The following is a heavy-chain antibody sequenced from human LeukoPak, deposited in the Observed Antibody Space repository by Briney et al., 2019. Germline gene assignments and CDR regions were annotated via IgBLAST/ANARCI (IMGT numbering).Heavy chain of an antibody. CDR3: ARGRYFDI. CDR2: ISHSGNT. J-gene: IGHJ3*02. CDR1: GGSISSSSYY. D-gene: IGHD1-1*01. Sequence: SETLSLTCTVSGGSISSSSYYWGWIRQPPGEGLEWIGEISHSGNTNYNPSLKSRVTISVDTSKNQFSLKVSSVTAADTAVYYCARGRYFDIWGLGTMVTVSS. V-gene: IGHV4-39*07.